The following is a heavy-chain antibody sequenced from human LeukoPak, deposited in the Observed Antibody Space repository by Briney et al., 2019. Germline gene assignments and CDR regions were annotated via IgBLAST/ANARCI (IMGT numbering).Heavy chain of an antibody. CDR1: GFTFSDYY. CDR2: ISNTGSYI. J-gene: IGHJ4*02. CDR3: AKRRSAGTDY. D-gene: IGHD6-13*01. V-gene: IGHV3-11*03. Sequence: GGSLRLSCAASGFTFSDYYMSWIRQAPGKGLEWVSYISNTGSYINYADSVKGRFTFSRDNAKNSTYLQMNSLRAEDTAVYYCAKRRSAGTDYWGQGTLVTVSS.